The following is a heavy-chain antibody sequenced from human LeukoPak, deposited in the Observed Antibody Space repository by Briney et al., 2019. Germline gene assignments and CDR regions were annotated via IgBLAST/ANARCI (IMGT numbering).Heavy chain of an antibody. CDR1: GYSFNSYD. J-gene: IGHJ4*02. V-gene: IGHV1-8*01. CDR3: ARALSLWFGELRHYYFDS. D-gene: IGHD3-10*01. CDR2: MNPNSGNT. Sequence: ASVKVSCKASGYSFNSYDINWVRQATGQGLEWMGWMNPNSGNTGYAQKFQGRVTMTRNTSISTAYMELSSLRSEDTAVYYRARALSLWFGELRHYYFDSWGQGTLVTVSS.